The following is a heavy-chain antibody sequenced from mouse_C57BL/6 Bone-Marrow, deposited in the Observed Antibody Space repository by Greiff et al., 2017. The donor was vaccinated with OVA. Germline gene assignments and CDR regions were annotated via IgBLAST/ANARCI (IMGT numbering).Heavy chain of an antibody. V-gene: IGHV5-6*02. CDR3: ARHGDYLAWFAY. CDR2: ISSGGSYT. CDR1: GFTFSSYG. J-gene: IGHJ3*01. Sequence: EVKLVESGGDLVKPGGSLKLSCAASGFTFSSYGMSWVRQTPDKRLEWVATISSGGSYTYYPDSVKGRFTISRDNAKNTLYLQMSSLKSEDTAMYYCARHGDYLAWFAYWGQGTLVTVSA. D-gene: IGHD2-13*01.